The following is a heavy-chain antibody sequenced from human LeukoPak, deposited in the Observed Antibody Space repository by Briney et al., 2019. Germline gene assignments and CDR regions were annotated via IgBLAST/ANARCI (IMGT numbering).Heavy chain of an antibody. J-gene: IGHJ4*02. CDR1: GGSISSYY. Sequence: PSETLSLTCTVSGGSISSYYWSWIRQPPGKGLEWIGYIYYSGSTNYNPSLKSRVTISVDTSKNQFSLKLSSVTAADTAVYYCANLRPSDYWGQGTLVTVSS. CDR3: ANLRPSDY. D-gene: IGHD5-12*01. V-gene: IGHV4-59*08. CDR2: IYYSGST.